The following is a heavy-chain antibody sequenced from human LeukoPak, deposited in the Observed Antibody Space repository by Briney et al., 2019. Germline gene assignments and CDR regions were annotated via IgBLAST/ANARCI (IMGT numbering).Heavy chain of an antibody. V-gene: IGHV1-18*01. CDR2: ISAYNGNT. CDR3: ARVQFSFRPAHNQRPYDYYYYHMDV. Sequence: ASVKVSCKTSGYTFTSYGISWVRQAPGQGLEWMGWISAYNGNTNYAQKLQGRVIMTTDTSTRTAYMELRSLRSDDTAVYYCARVQFSFRPAHNQRPYDYYYYHMDVWGKGTTVTVSS. D-gene: IGHD2-2*01. J-gene: IGHJ6*03. CDR1: GYTFTSYG.